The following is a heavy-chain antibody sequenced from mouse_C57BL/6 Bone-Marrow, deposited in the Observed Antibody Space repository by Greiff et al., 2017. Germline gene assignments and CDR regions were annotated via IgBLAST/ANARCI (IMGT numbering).Heavy chain of an antibody. Sequence: VQLQQPGAELVRPGSSVKLSCTASGYTFTSYWMHWVKQRPIQGLEWIGNIDPSDSETHYNQKFKDKATLTVDKSSSTAYMQLSSLTSEDAAFYYCARGGYGNYVSYYYAMDYWGQGTSVTVSS. V-gene: IGHV1-52*01. CDR2: IDPSDSET. CDR1: GYTFTSYW. J-gene: IGHJ4*01. CDR3: ARGGYGNYVSYYYAMDY. D-gene: IGHD2-1*01.